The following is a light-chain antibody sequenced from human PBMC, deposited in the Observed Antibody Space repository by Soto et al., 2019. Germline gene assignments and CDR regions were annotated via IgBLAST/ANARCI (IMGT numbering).Light chain of an antibody. J-gene: IGKJ4*01. V-gene: IGKV1-12*01. Sequence: DIQMTQSPSSVSASIGDRVTITCRASQNIGTWLAWYQQKPGKAPNYLIYGASNLLSGVPSRFSGSGSGTDFTLTISSLQPEDFASYVCQQANHFPLTFGGGTRVDIK. CDR3: QQANHFPLT. CDR2: GAS. CDR1: QNIGTW.